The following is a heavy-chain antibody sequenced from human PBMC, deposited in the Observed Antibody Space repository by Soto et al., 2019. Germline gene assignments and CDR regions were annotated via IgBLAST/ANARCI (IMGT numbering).Heavy chain of an antibody. CDR3: ARGGAARGSGNKWFDP. V-gene: IGHV4-4*07. CDR1: GDSFSHYY. D-gene: IGHD3-10*01. CDR2: IYPSGST. Sequence: QVQLQETGPGLVKPSETLSLTCSVSGDSFSHYYWTWIRQPAGKGLKWIGRIYPSGSTNYNPSLKSRVTMSVETSKNRFSLKLTSVTAADTAVYYCARGGAARGSGNKWFDPWGQGTLVTVSS. J-gene: IGHJ5*02.